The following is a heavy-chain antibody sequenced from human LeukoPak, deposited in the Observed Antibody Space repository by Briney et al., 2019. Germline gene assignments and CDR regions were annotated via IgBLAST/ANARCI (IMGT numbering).Heavy chain of an antibody. CDR3: ARSPYRGGSSWTEFDY. CDR2: IRYDGSDK. CDR1: GFTFSTYG. J-gene: IGHJ4*02. V-gene: IGHV3-30*02. D-gene: IGHD6-13*01. Sequence: GGSLRLSCAASGFTFSTYGIHWVRQAPGKGLEWVAFIRYDGSDKYYADSVKGRFTISRDSSKNTVYLQMNSLSDEDTAVYYCARSPYRGGSSWTEFDYWGQGTLVTVSS.